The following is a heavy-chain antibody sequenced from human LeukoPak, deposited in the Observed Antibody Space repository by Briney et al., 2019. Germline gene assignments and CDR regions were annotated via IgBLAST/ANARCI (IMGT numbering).Heavy chain of an antibody. CDR3: ASLWPYQLSAFDI. D-gene: IGHD2-2*01. J-gene: IGHJ3*02. Sequence: SETLSLTCTVSGGSISSYYWSWIRQPPGKGLEWIGYIYYSGSTNYNPSLKSRVTISVDTSKNQFSLKLSSVTAADTAVYYCASLWPYQLSAFDIWGQGTLVTVSS. CDR2: IYYSGST. CDR1: GGSISSYY. V-gene: IGHV4-59*12.